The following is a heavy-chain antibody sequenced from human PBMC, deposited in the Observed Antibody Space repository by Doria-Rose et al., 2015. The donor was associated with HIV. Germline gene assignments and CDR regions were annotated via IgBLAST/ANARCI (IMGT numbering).Heavy chain of an antibody. CDR3: ARIKSSRWYHKYYFDF. V-gene: IGHV2-26*01. CDR1: GVSLSSPGMG. D-gene: IGHD6-13*01. J-gene: IGHJ4*02. CDR2: NFSDDER. Sequence: QVTLKESGPVLVKPTETLTLTCTVSGVSLSSPGMGASWIRQPPGKALEWLANNFSDDERSYKTSLKSRLTISRGTSKSRVVLTMTDMDPVDTATYYCARIKSSRWYHKYYFDFWGQGTLVIVSA.